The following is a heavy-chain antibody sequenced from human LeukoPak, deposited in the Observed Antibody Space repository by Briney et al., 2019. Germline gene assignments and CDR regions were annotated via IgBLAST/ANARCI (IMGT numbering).Heavy chain of an antibody. CDR2: IYYSGST. Sequence: TSETLPLTCTVSGGSISSYYWSWIRQPPGKGLEWIGYIYYSGSTNYNPSLKSRVTISVDTSKNQFSLKLSSVTAADTAVYYCARVKRGITIFGVVTSYYYYYMDVWGKGTTVTVSS. D-gene: IGHD3-3*01. J-gene: IGHJ6*03. CDR1: GGSISSYY. CDR3: ARVKRGITIFGVVTSYYYYYMDV. V-gene: IGHV4-59*01.